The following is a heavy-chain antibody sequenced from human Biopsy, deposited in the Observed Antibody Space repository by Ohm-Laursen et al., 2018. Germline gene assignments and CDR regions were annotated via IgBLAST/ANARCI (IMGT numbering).Heavy chain of an antibody. Sequence: SVKVSCKASGYTFRSYGISWVRQAPGQGLEWLGWISGQRDKTRYGQKVQGRVMMTKDTSTTTAHLELRSLRSDDTAVYYCARHSPPGLEVSWNDVFDIWGQGTVVTVS. V-gene: IGHV1-18*01. CDR1: GYTFRSYG. D-gene: IGHD5/OR15-5a*01. J-gene: IGHJ3*02. CDR3: ARHSPPGLEVSWNDVFDI. CDR2: ISGQRDKT.